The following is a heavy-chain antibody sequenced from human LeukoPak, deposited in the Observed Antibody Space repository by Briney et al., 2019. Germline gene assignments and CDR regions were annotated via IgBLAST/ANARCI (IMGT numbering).Heavy chain of an antibody. Sequence: GGSLRLSCAASGFSVSSNYMSWVRQAPGKGLEWVSVIYTDGSTYYADSVKGRFTISRDNSKNTLSLQMNSLRAEDTAVHYCARDSSSDALNIWGQGTMVTVSS. V-gene: IGHV3-53*01. CDR3: ARDSSSDALNI. D-gene: IGHD6-6*01. J-gene: IGHJ3*02. CDR1: GFSVSSNY. CDR2: IYTDGST.